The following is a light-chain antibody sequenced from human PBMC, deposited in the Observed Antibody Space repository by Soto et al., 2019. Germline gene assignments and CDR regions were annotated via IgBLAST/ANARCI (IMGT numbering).Light chain of an antibody. CDR3: LLYYGGAWV. CDR2: SIS. J-gene: IGLJ3*02. V-gene: IGLV7-43*01. CDR1: SGAVTSAYY. Sequence: QAVVTQEPSLTVSPGGTVTLTCASSSGAVTSAYYPSWFQQIPGQAPRALIYSISNIHSWTPARFSGSLLGGKAALTLSGXXPXXXAEYYCLLYYGGAWVFGGGTKLTVL.